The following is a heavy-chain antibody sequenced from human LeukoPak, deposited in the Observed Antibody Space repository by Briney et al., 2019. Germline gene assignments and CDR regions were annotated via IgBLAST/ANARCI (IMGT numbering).Heavy chain of an antibody. Sequence: SETLSLTGTVSGGSIISHYWSWIRQPPGKGLEWIGYIYYSGSTNYNPSLKSRVTISVDTSKNQFSLKLSSVTAADTAVYYCARIYDSPMIDAFDIWGQGTMVTVSS. V-gene: IGHV4-59*11. CDR1: GGSIISHY. CDR3: ARIYDSPMIDAFDI. D-gene: IGHD3-3*01. J-gene: IGHJ3*02. CDR2: IYYSGST.